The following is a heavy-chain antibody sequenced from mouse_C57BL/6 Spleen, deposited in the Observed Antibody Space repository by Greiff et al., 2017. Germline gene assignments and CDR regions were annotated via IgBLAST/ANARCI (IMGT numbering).Heavy chain of an antibody. D-gene: IGHD2-2*01. J-gene: IGHJ2*01. Sequence: VQLQQSGAELARPGASVTLSCKASGYTFTDYEMHWVKQTPVHGLEWIGAIDPETGGTAYNQKFKGKAILTADKSSSTAYMELRSLTSEYSAVYYCTRSGYYFDYWGQGTTLTVSS. V-gene: IGHV1-15*01. CDR1: GYTFTDYE. CDR2: IDPETGGT. CDR3: TRSGYYFDY.